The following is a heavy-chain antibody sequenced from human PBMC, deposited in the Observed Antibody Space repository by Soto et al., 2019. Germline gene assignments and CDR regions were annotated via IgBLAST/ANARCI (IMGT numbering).Heavy chain of an antibody. V-gene: IGHV1-69*13. D-gene: IGHD4-17*01. CDR3: ARKSVTVTTHYYSYYGMDV. J-gene: IGHJ6*02. CDR2: IIPIFGTA. CDR1: GGTFSSYA. Sequence: GASVKVSCKASGGTFSSYAISWVRQAPGQGLEWMGGIIPIFGTANYAQKFQGRVTITADESTSTACMELSSLRSEDTAVYYCARKSVTVTTHYYSYYGMDVWGQGTTVTVSS.